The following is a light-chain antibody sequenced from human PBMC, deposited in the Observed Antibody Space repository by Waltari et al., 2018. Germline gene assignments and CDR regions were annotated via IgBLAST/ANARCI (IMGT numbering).Light chain of an antibody. CDR2: SAS. CDR3: QQHLHYPWT. Sequence: DSQMTQSPSSLSASVGDTVTITFRATQDINNYVVWLQQKPGKAHKSLTYSASSLRSGVSSRFSGSGSGTEFTLTISSLQPEDVATYYCQQHLHYPWTFGQGTKVEVK. CDR1: QDINNY. V-gene: IGKV1-16*01. J-gene: IGKJ1*01.